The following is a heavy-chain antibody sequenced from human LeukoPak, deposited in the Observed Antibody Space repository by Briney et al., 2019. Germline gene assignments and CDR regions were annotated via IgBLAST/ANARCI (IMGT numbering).Heavy chain of an antibody. CDR2: ITPNSGGT. Sequence: ASVKVSCKASGYTFTGYFLHWVRQAPGQGLEWMGWITPNSGGTNYAQKFQGRVTMTRDTSITTAYMELSRLRSDDTAVYYCARDPSAAAGEWGQGTLVTVSS. V-gene: IGHV1-2*02. D-gene: IGHD6-13*01. J-gene: IGHJ4*02. CDR3: ARDPSAAAGE. CDR1: GYTFTGYF.